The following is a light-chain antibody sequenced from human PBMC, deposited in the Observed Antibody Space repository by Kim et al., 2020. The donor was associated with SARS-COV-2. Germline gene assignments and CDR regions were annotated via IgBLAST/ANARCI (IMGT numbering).Light chain of an antibody. CDR1: QSISST. Sequence: SVSPGERATLSCMASQSISSTLAWYLQKPGQAPSLLVYSASTRATAIPARFSGSGSGTEFTLTISSLQSEDFAVYYCQQYSYWPYTFGQGTKLEI. J-gene: IGKJ2*01. CDR2: SAS. V-gene: IGKV3-15*01. CDR3: QQYSYWPYT.